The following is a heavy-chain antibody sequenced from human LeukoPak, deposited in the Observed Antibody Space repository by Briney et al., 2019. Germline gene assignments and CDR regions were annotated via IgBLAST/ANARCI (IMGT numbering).Heavy chain of an antibody. D-gene: IGHD6-19*01. V-gene: IGHV1-8*01. CDR1: GYTFTSYD. CDR2: MNPNSGNT. Sequence: VASVKVSCKASGYTFTSYDINWVRQATGQGLEWMGWMNPNSGNTGYAQKFQGRVTMTRNTSISTAYMELSSLRSEDTAVYYCARIYSIAVAGTLGYWGQGTLVTVSS. J-gene: IGHJ4*02. CDR3: ARIYSIAVAGTLGY.